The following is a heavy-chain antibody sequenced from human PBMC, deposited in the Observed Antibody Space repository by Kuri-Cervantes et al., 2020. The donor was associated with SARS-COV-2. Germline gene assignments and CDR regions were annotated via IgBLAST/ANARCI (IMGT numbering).Heavy chain of an antibody. CDR3: AIEVPATAGFDY. D-gene: IGHD2-2*01. J-gene: IGHJ4*02. CDR1: EFTLSTFG. CDR2: LLSDGSDGSDK. Sequence: GESLKISCTSSEFTLSTFGMHWVRQAPGKGLEWVAVLLSDGSDGSDKYYADSVKGRFTISRDNSKNTLYLQMNSLRAEDTAVYYCAIEVPATAGFDYWGQGTLVTVSS. V-gene: IGHV3-30*03.